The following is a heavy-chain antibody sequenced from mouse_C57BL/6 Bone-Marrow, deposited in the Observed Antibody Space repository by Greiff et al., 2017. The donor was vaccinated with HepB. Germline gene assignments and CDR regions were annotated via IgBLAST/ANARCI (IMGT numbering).Heavy chain of an antibody. D-gene: IGHD2-3*01. CDR1: GYTFTSYW. V-gene: IGHV1-50*01. J-gene: IGHJ2*01. CDR2: IDPSDSYT. Sequence: QVHVKQPGAELVKPGASVKLSCKASGYTFTSYWMQWVKQRPGQGLEWIGEIDPSDSYTNYNQKFKGKATLTVDTSSSTAYMQLSSLTSEDSAVYYCARRQGGYFFDYWGQGTTLTVSS. CDR3: ARRQGGYFFDY.